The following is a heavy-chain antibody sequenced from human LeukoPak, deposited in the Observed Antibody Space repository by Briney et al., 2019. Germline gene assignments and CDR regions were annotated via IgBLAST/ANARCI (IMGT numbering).Heavy chain of an antibody. J-gene: IGHJ6*02. CDR2: INHSGST. CDR1: GGSFSGYY. CDR3: ARNYGSAYYYHYGMDV. D-gene: IGHD3-10*01. Sequence: SETLSLTCAVYGGSFSGYYWSWIRQPPGKGLEWIGEINHSGSTNYNPSLKSRVTISVDTSKNQFSLKLSPVTAADTAVYYCARNYGSAYYYHYGMDVWGQGTTVTVSS. V-gene: IGHV4-34*01.